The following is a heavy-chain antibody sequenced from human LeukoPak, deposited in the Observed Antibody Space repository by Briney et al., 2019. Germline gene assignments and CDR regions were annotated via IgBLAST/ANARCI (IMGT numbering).Heavy chain of an antibody. J-gene: IGHJ5*02. V-gene: IGHV4-59*01. Sequence: SETLSLTCTVSGGSISSYYWSWIRQPPGKGLEWIGYIYYSGSTNYNPSLESRVTISVDTSKNQFSLKLSSVTAADTAVYYCARGNCTNGVCPPSYNWFDPWGQGTLVTVSS. CDR2: IYYSGST. CDR1: GGSISSYY. D-gene: IGHD2-8*01. CDR3: ARGNCTNGVCPPSYNWFDP.